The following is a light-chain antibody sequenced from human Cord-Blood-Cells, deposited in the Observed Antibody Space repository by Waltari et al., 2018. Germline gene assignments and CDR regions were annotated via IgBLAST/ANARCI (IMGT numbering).Light chain of an antibody. Sequence: SYVLTQPPSVSVAPGKTARITCGGNNIGSKSVHWYQQKPGQAPGLVVLDVSDRRSGIPEGFSGSNAGNTATLTISRVEAGDEADYYCQVWDSSSDHYVVFGGGTKLTVL. J-gene: IGLJ2*01. V-gene: IGLV3-21*03. CDR1: NIGSKS. CDR2: DVS. CDR3: QVWDSSSDHYVV.